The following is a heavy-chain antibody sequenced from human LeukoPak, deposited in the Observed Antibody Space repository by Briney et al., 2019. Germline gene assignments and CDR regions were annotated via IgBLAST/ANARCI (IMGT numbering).Heavy chain of an antibody. CDR1: GFTFGSYS. D-gene: IGHD6-19*01. CDR3: ARKQWLTSDAFDI. V-gene: IGHV3-21*01. J-gene: IGHJ3*02. Sequence: PGGSLRLSCAASGFTFGSYSMNWVRQAPGKGLEWVSSISSSSSYIYYADSVKGRFTISRDNAKNSLYLQMNSLRAEDTAVYYCARKQWLTSDAFDIWGQGTMVTVSS. CDR2: ISSSSSYI.